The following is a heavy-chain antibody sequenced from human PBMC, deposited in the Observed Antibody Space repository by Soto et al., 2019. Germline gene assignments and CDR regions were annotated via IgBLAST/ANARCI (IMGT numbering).Heavy chain of an antibody. J-gene: IGHJ4*02. Sequence: EVQLLESGGGLVQPGGSLRLSCAASGITFSSYAMSWVRQAPGKGLEWVSGISDSGGSTYYADSVKGRFTISRDNSKNTLYLQMNSLRAEDTAVYYCAKADYGDYGLDYWGQGTLVTVSS. CDR1: GITFSSYA. CDR3: AKADYGDYGLDY. D-gene: IGHD4-17*01. CDR2: ISDSGGST. V-gene: IGHV3-23*01.